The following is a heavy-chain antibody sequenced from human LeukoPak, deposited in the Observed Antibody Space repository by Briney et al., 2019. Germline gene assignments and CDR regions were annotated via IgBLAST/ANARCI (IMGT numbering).Heavy chain of an antibody. D-gene: IGHD1-1*01. V-gene: IGHV4-59*01. J-gene: IGHJ6*03. CDR3: ARVLTTGTTNYYYYMDV. CDR1: GGSISSYY. Sequence: KASETLSLTCTVSGGSISSYYWSWIRQPPGKGLEWIGYIYYSGSTNYNPSLKSRVTISVDTSKNQFSLKLSSVTAADTAVYYCARVLTTGTTNYYYYMDVWGKGTTVTVSS. CDR2: IYYSGST.